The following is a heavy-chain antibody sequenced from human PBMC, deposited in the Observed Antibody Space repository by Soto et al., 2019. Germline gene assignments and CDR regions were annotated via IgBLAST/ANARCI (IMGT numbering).Heavy chain of an antibody. CDR2: IHYTGRT. CDR3: ARDMEMAPTFYYGMDV. J-gene: IGHJ6*04. CDR1: GGSISSNY. D-gene: IGHD1-1*01. Sequence: SETLSLTCIVSGGSISSNYWSWIRQPPGKGLEWIGFIHYTGRTNFNPSLRSRVTISVDTSTNKSSLKLTSVTAADTAVYYCARDMEMAPTFYYGMDVWGKGPTVTVSS. V-gene: IGHV4-59*01.